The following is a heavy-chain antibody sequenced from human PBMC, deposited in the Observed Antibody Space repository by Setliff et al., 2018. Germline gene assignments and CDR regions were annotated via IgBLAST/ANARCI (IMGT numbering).Heavy chain of an antibody. V-gene: IGHV4-34*01. J-gene: IGHJ4*02. CDR2: INHSGST. CDR3: AGAALGGVMFFSD. CDR1: GGSFSTYY. D-gene: IGHD3-16*01. Sequence: PSETLSLTCAVYGGSFSTYYWIWIRQPPGKGLEWIGEINHSGSTNYNPSLKSRVTISRDNAKNTLYLQMNSLRAEDTAVYYCAGAALGGVMFFSDRGQGTLVTVSS.